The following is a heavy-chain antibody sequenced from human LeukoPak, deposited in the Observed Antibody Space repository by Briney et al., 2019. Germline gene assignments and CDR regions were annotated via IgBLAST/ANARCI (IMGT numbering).Heavy chain of an antibody. J-gene: IGHJ4*02. CDR3: ARVPGIAAAGDRYFDY. V-gene: IGHV6-1*01. CDR1: GDSVSSNSAA. CDR2: TYYRSRWYN. D-gene: IGHD6-13*01. Sequence: PSQTLSLTCAISGDSVSSNSAAWNWIRQSPSRGLEWLGTTYYRSRWYNEYALSVKSRITIIPDTSKNHFSLQLNSVTPEDTAVYYCARVPGIAAAGDRYFDYWGQGTLVTVSS.